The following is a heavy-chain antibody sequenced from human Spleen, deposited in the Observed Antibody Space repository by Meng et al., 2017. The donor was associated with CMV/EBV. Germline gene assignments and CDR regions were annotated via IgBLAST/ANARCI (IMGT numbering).Heavy chain of an antibody. Sequence: GGSLRLSCIVSGFTLNNYAMSWVRQAPGKGLKWVANIKQDGSEKYYVDSVKGRFTISRDNAKNSLYLQMNSLRAEDTAVYYCASPHDFWSGYDYWGQGTLVTVSS. CDR3: ASPHDFWSGYDY. V-gene: IGHV3-7*01. CDR1: GFTLNNYA. CDR2: IKQDGSEK. J-gene: IGHJ4*02. D-gene: IGHD3-3*01.